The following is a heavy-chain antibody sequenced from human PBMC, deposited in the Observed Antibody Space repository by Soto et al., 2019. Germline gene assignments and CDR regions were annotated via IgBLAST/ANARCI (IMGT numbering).Heavy chain of an antibody. CDR3: ARRARPDFYYMDV. J-gene: IGHJ6*03. V-gene: IGHV3-64*01. Sequence: EVQLAESGGGLAQPGGSLSLSCAASGFTLSGYAMDWVRQAQGKGLEYVSGISSNGVGTYYANSVQGRFTISRDNSKNTVYLQMGSLRPEDMAVYYCARRARPDFYYMDVWGKGTTVTVSS. CDR1: GFTLSGYA. D-gene: IGHD6-6*01. CDR2: ISSNGVGT.